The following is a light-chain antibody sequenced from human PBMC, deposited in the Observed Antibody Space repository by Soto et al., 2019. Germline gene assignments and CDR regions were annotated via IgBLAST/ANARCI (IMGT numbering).Light chain of an antibody. CDR1: SSNIGSNY. CDR3: AAWDDSLSGPV. Sequence: QSVLTQPPLASGTPGQRVTISCSGSSSNIGSNYVYWYQQLPGTAPKLLIYRNNQRPSGVPDRFSGSKSGTSASLAISGLRSEDEADYYCAAWDDSLSGPVFGGGTKLPVL. V-gene: IGLV1-47*01. J-gene: IGLJ2*01. CDR2: RNN.